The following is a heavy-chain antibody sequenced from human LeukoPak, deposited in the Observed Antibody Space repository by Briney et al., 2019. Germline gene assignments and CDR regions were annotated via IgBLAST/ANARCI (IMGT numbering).Heavy chain of an antibody. CDR2: IYYSGST. D-gene: IGHD3-3*01. V-gene: IGHV4-39*01. Sequence: SETLSLTCTVSGGSFSSSSYYWGWLRQPPGTGLEWIGSIYYSGSTYYNPSLKSRVTISVDTSKNQFSLKLSSVTAADTAVYYCARHITIFGVVMSGWFDPWGQGTLVTVSS. CDR1: GGSFSSSSYY. J-gene: IGHJ5*02. CDR3: ARHITIFGVVMSGWFDP.